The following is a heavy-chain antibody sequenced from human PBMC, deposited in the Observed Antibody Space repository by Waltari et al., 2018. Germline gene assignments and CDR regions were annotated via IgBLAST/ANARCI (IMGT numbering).Heavy chain of an antibody. CDR3: ARYYGNGEGWLDP. V-gene: IGHV4-39*07. J-gene: IGHJ5*02. Sequence: QLQLQESGPGLVKPSETLSLTCTVSGGSISSGSYYWGWIRQPPGKGLESIGYISYSGTTYYNLSLKSRVTMSVETSRDQYSLSLRSVTAADTAVYYCARYYGNGEGWLDPWGQGTLVTVSS. D-gene: IGHD3-3*01. CDR2: ISYSGTT. CDR1: GGSISSGSYY.